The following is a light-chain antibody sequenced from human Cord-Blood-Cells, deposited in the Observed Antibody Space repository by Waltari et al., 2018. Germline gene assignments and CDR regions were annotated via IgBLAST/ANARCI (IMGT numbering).Light chain of an antibody. CDR1: SSAVGGYNY. Sequence: SALTHPRPVSGSPGQSVPISSAGTSSAVGGYNYISWYQQHPGKAPTHMLYDVSKRPSVVPDRFSRSNSGNTASLTIAGLQAEDEADSCCCSDAGSYVFGTETKVTVL. V-gene: IGLV2-11*01. CDR2: DVS. J-gene: IGLJ1*01. CDR3: CSDAGSYV.